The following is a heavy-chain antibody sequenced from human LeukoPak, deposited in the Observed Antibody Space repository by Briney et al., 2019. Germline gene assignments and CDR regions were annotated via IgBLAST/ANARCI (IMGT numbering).Heavy chain of an antibody. Sequence: ASVKVSCKASGYIFTKYGFTWVRQAPGQGLEWMGIINPSGGSTSYAQKFQGRVTMTRDTSTSTVYMELSSLRSEDTAVYYCARDKVGADYWGQGTLVTVSS. J-gene: IGHJ4*02. V-gene: IGHV1-46*01. D-gene: IGHD1-26*01. CDR2: INPSGGST. CDR3: ARDKVGADY. CDR1: GYIFTKYG.